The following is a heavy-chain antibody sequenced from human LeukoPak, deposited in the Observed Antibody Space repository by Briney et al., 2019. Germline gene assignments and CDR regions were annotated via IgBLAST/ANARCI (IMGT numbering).Heavy chain of an antibody. CDR2: MNPNTGRT. Sequence: ASVQDSCKTSRYTFTSYDINWVREAAGQGLEWMGWMNPNTGRTGFAQKFQGRLTMIRDTSISTAYMELSSLRSEDTAVYYCARLSQTPDYYSNGGYYYLGYWGQGTPVTVSS. D-gene: IGHD3-22*01. CDR3: ARLSQTPDYYSNGGYYYLGY. CDR1: RYTFTSYD. V-gene: IGHV1-8*01. J-gene: IGHJ4*02.